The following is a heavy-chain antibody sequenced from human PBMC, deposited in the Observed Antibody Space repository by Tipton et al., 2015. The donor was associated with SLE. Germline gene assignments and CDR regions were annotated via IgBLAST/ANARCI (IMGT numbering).Heavy chain of an antibody. J-gene: IGHJ4*02. D-gene: IGHD4-23*01. Sequence: PLRLSCATSGFPFSDYSMNWVRQAPGKGLEWVSYISSGRATIYSSDSVKGRFTISRDSAKNTLYLQMNSLRAEDTALYYCVRGAHAGGSPSFFDFWGRGPLAPVSS. V-gene: IGHV3-48*04. CDR1: GFPFSDYS. CDR2: ISSGRATI. CDR3: VRGAHAGGSPSFFDF.